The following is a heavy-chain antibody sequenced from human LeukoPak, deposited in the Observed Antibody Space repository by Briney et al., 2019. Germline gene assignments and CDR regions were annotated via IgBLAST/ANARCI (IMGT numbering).Heavy chain of an antibody. CDR1: GFTFSSYG. CDR2: IRYDGSNK. V-gene: IGHV3-30*02. D-gene: IGHD3-22*01. Sequence: PPGGSLRLSCAASGFTFSSYGMHWVRQAPGKGLEWVAFIRYDGSNKYYADSVKGRFTISRDNSKNTLYLQMNSLRAEDTAVYYCAKDNGFHYYDSSGRSAFDIWGQGTMVTVSS. J-gene: IGHJ3*02. CDR3: AKDNGFHYYDSSGRSAFDI.